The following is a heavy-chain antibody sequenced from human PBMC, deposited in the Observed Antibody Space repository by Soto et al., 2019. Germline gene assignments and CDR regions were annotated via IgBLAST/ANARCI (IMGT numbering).Heavy chain of an antibody. J-gene: IGHJ4*02. Sequence: ASVKVSCKASGYTFTSYGISWVRQAPGQGLEWMGWVNAYNGNTNYAQKFQGRVTMTTDTSTSTAYMELRSLRPDDTAVYYCAREAVSGRTGFDYWGQGTLVTVSS. CDR3: AREAVSGRTGFDY. V-gene: IGHV1-18*01. CDR1: GYTFTSYG. D-gene: IGHD6-19*01. CDR2: VNAYNGNT.